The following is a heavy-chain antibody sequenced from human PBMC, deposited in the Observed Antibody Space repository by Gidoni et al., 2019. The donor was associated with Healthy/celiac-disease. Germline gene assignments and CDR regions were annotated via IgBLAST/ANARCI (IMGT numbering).Heavy chain of an antibody. J-gene: IGHJ4*02. V-gene: IGHV4-59*01. D-gene: IGHD6-19*01. CDR3: ARGLTKPARWLVPYFDY. Sequence: QVQLQESGPGLVKPSETLSLTCTVSGGSISSYYWSWIRQPPGKGLEWIGYIYYSGSTNYNPSLKSRVTISVDTSKNQFSLKLSSVTAADTAVYYCARGLTKPARWLVPYFDYWGQGTLVTVSS. CDR1: GGSISSYY. CDR2: IYYSGST.